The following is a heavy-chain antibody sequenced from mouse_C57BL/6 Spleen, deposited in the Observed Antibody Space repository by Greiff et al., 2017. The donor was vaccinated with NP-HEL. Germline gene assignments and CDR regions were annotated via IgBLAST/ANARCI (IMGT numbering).Heavy chain of an antibody. Sequence: EVQLVESGPGLVKPSQSLSLTCSVTGSSITSGYYWNWLRQFPANKLEWMGSISYDGSNNYNPSLKNRISITRDTSKNQFFLKLNSVTTEDTATYYCARGGGLYGLGWGQGTSVTVSS. J-gene: IGHJ4*01. CDR1: GSSITSGYY. V-gene: IGHV3-6*01. CDR2: ISYDGSN. CDR3: ARGGGLYGLG. D-gene: IGHD1-1*02.